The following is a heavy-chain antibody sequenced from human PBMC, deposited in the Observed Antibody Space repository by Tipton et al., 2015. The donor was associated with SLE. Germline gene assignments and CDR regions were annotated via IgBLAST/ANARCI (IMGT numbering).Heavy chain of an antibody. V-gene: IGHV4-4*08. D-gene: IGHD4-17*01. CDR1: GGSISSHY. Sequence: TLSLTCTVSGGSISSHYWSWIRQPPGKGLEWIGYIYTSGSTNYNPSLKSRVTISVDTSKNQFSLKLSSVTAADTAVYYCATSDYGDYVPYAFDIWGQGTMVTVSS. CDR3: ATSDYGDYVPYAFDI. CDR2: IYTSGST. J-gene: IGHJ3*02.